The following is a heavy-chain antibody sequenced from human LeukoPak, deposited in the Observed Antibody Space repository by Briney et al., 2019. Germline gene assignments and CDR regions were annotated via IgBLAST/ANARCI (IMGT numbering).Heavy chain of an antibody. CDR3: ARRFYGSGSYYNFDC. V-gene: IGHV1-2*02. J-gene: IGHJ4*02. CDR1: GYTFTGYS. D-gene: IGHD3-10*01. Sequence: ASVKVSCRASGYTFTGYSLHWVRQAPGQGLEWMGWINPNSGGTNYAQRFQGRVTMTRDTSISTAYVELSRLRSDDTAVYYCARRFYGSGSYYNFDCWGQGTLVTVSS. CDR2: INPNSGGT.